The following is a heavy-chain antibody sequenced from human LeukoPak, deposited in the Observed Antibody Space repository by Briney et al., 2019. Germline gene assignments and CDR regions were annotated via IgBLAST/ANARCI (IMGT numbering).Heavy chain of an antibody. Sequence: GGSLRLSCVASGFTLRSYVMNWVRQTPGKGLEWVSLISWDGGSTYYADSVKGRFTISRDNSKNSLYLQMNSLRAEDPALYYCAKNGVAASPDLNYYYYMDVWGKGTTVTVSS. J-gene: IGHJ6*03. CDR1: GFTLRSYV. V-gene: IGHV3-43D*03. D-gene: IGHD6-6*01. CDR2: ISWDGGST. CDR3: AKNGVAASPDLNYYYYMDV.